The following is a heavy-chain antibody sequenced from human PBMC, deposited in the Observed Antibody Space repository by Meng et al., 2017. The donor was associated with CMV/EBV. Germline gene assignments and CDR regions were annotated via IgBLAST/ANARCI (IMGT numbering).Heavy chain of an antibody. V-gene: IGHV3-30-3*01. CDR3: TTDRVGATPFDY. J-gene: IGHJ4*02. Sequence: VPLVESGGGVVQRVRSLRLSCAASGLTFSSYAMHWVRQAPGKGLEWVAVISYDGSNKYYADSVKGRFTISRDDSKNTLYLQLNSLKTEDTAVYYCTTDRVGATPFDYWGQGTLVTVSS. CDR2: ISYDGSNK. CDR1: GLTFSSYA. D-gene: IGHD1-26*01.